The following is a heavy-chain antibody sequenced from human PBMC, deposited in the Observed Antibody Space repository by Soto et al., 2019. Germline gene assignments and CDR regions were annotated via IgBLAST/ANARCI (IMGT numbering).Heavy chain of an antibody. CDR2: IKSKSDVETA. CDR3: AITAMINRDSSTSFDY. Sequence: PGWALSLTCAASGLTFSNVWMTWVRQAPGKGLEWVGLIKSKSDVETADVAAPVKARFTISRDDSKNTVFLEMNSLKSEDTALYYCAITAMINRDSSTSFDYWGRGTQVTVSS. CDR1: GLTFSNVW. D-gene: IGHD5-18*01. V-gene: IGHV3-15*01. J-gene: IGHJ4*02.